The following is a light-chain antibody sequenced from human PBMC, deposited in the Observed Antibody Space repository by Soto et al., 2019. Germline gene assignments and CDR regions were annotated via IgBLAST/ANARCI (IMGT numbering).Light chain of an antibody. CDR3: QSYDSSQSGWV. Sequence: QSVMTQPPSVSGAPGQRVTISCTGSSSNIGAGYDVHWYQQLPGTAPKLLIYGNSNRPSGVPDRFSGSKSGTAASLSITGLQAEDVADYYCQSYDSSQSGWVFGGGTKLTVL. CDR2: GNS. V-gene: IGLV1-40*01. CDR1: SSNIGAGYD. J-gene: IGLJ3*02.